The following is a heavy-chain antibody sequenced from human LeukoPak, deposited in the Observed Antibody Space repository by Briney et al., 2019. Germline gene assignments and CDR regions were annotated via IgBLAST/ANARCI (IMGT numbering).Heavy chain of an antibody. J-gene: IGHJ1*01. D-gene: IGHD3-10*01. V-gene: IGHV5-51*01. CDR2: IYPGDSDT. Sequence: GESLKISCKGSEYSFTNYWIGWVRQMPGKGLEWMGIIYPGDSDTRYSPSFQGQVTISADKSISTAYLQWSSLKASDTAMYFCSTYAGSYSKYFQHWGQGTLVTVSS. CDR3: STYAGSYSKYFQH. CDR1: EYSFTNYW.